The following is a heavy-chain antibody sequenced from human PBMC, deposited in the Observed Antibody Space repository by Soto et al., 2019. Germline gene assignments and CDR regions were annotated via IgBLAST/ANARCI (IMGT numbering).Heavy chain of an antibody. CDR1: GFTFTSSA. D-gene: IGHD3-22*01. V-gene: IGHV1-58*01. Sequence: ASVKVSCKASGFTFTSSAVQWVRQARGQRLEWIGWIVVGSGNTNYAQKFQERVTITRDMSTSTAYMELSSLRSEDTAVYYCAASRGASDSSGYLYFDYCGQGTLVTVSS. J-gene: IGHJ4*02. CDR3: AASRGASDSSGYLYFDY. CDR2: IVVGSGNT.